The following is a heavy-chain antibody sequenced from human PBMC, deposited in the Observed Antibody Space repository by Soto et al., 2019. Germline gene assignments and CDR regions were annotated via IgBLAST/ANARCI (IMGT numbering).Heavy chain of an antibody. V-gene: IGHV1-18*01. Sequence: ASVKVSCKASGGTFSSYTISWVRQAPGQGLEWMGWISAYNGNTNYAQKLQGRVTMTTDTSTSTAYMELRSLRSDDTAVYYCARRAWAGNGMDVWGQGTTVTVSS. CDR3: ARRAWAGNGMDV. D-gene: IGHD1-26*01. CDR1: GGTFSSYT. CDR2: ISAYNGNT. J-gene: IGHJ6*02.